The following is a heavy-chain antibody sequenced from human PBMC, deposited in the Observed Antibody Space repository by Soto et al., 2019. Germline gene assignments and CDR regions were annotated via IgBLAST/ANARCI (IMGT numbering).Heavy chain of an antibody. CDR2: VYYNENT. CDR1: GASINNFAYY. Sequence: SETLSLTCSVSGASINNFAYYWGWIRQPPGKGLEWIGTVYYNENTYYNPSLKSRVAISVDTAKNQFSLNLRSVTAAGTAIYFCARRERYYGSPGWFDPWGQGTLVTVSS. D-gene: IGHD3-10*01. CDR3: ARRERYYGSPGWFDP. J-gene: IGHJ5*01. V-gene: IGHV4-39*01.